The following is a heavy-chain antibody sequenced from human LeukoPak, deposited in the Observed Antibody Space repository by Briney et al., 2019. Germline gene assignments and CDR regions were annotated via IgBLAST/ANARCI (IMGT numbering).Heavy chain of an antibody. D-gene: IGHD3-22*01. CDR3: ARVDTYYYDSSGYYSFDY. V-gene: IGHV1-18*04. J-gene: IGHJ4*02. CDR1: GYTFTSYY. CDR2: ISAYNGNT. Sequence: ASVKVSCKASGYTFTSYYMHWVRQAPGQGLEWMGWISAYNGNTNYAQKLQGRVTMTTDTSTSTAYMELRSLRSDDTAVYYCARVDTYYYDSSGYYSFDYWGQGTLVTVSS.